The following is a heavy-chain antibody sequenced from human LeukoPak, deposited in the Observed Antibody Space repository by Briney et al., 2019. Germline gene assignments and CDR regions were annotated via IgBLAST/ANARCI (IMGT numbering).Heavy chain of an antibody. D-gene: IGHD6-6*01. CDR2: ISSSSSTI. CDR3: ARDDSSSSRGAHTDYYGMDV. V-gene: IGHV3-48*01. J-gene: IGHJ6*02. CDR1: GFTFSSYS. Sequence: GESLRLSCAASGFTFSSYSMNWVRQAPGKGLEWVSYISSSSSTIYYADSVKGRFTISRDNAKNSLYLQMNSLRAEDTAVYYCARDDSSSSRGAHTDYYGMDVWGQGTTVTVSS.